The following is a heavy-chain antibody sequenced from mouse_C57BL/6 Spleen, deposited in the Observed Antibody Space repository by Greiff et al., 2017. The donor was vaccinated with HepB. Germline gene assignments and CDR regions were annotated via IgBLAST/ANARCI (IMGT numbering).Heavy chain of an antibody. CDR1: GFTFSNYW. CDR2: IRLKSDNYAT. CDR3: ARIWLRRDYSALYY. Sequence: EVKVEESGGGLVQPGGSMKLSCVASGFTFSNYWMNWVRQSPEKGLEWVAQIRLKSDNYATHYAESVKGRFTISRDDSKSSVYLQITNLRAEDTGIYYCARIWLRRDYSALYYWGQGTSVTVSS. D-gene: IGHD2-2*01. J-gene: IGHJ4*01. V-gene: IGHV6-3*01.